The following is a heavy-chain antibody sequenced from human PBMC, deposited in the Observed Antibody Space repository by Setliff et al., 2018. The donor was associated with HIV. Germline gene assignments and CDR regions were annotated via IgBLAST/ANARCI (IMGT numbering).Heavy chain of an antibody. D-gene: IGHD3-3*01. J-gene: IGHJ4*02. CDR1: GGSFSGHY. CDR2: IHHSGTT. CDR3: ARGKFLAPKWQDY. Sequence: KPSETLSLTCAVNGGSFSGHYWNWIRQAPGKGLEWIGEIHHSGTTNVNPSLKSRVSMSMDPSKNQFSLNLRSVTVADTAVYYCARGKFLAPKWQDYWGQGTLVTVSS. V-gene: IGHV4-34*01.